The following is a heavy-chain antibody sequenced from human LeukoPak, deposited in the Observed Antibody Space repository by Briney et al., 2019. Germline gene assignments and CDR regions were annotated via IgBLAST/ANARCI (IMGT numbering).Heavy chain of an antibody. J-gene: IGHJ4*02. D-gene: IGHD5-12*01. CDR2: ISYTGTYI. CDR1: AFSLNAYN. CDR3: VRDRGTYRPIDY. Sequence: SGGSLRLFCAASAFSLNAYNMNWVRQAPGKGLEWVSSISYTGTYIYYADSVKGRFTIYRDNAQNSLYLQMNSLRAEDTAIYYCVRDRGTYRPIDYWGQGTLVTVSS. V-gene: IGHV3-21*04.